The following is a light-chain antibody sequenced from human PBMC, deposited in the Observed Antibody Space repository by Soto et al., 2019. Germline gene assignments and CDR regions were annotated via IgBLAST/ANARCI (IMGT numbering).Light chain of an antibody. CDR1: QGISSH. CDR2: VAS. CDR3: QQLNSYPIT. Sequence: DIQLTQSPSFLSASVGDRVTITCRASQGISSHLAWYQQQPEKAPKLLIYVASTLQSGVPSRFSGSGSGTEFTLTNSGLQPEDFASYYCQQLNSYPITFGRGTRLEIK. V-gene: IGKV1-9*01. J-gene: IGKJ5*01.